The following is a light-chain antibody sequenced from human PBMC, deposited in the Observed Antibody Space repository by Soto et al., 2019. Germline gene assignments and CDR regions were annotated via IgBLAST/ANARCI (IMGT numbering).Light chain of an antibody. V-gene: IGKV3-20*01. Sequence: VVMTHSPGTLSFSPGERATLSFRASQSVSNNYLAWYQQKPGQAPRLLIYGASSRATGIPDRFSGSGSGTDFTLTISRLEPEDFAVYYCQQYGSSPWTFGQGTKVDIK. CDR3: QQYGSSPWT. CDR1: QSVSNNY. J-gene: IGKJ1*01. CDR2: GAS.